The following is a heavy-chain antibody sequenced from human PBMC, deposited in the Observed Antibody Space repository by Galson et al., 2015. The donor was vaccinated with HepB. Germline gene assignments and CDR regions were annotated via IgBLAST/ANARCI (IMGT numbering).Heavy chain of an antibody. CDR1: GFTFSSSA. J-gene: IGHJ4*02. Sequence: SLRLSCAASGFTFSSSAMNWVRQAPGKGLEWVSGISASTGSTYYADIVKGRFTISRDNSKNTLYLQMKSLRTEDTAIYYCTKDLMVRSDYWGQGTLVTVSS. CDR3: TKDLMVRSDY. D-gene: IGHD4-23*01. V-gene: IGHV3-23*01. CDR2: ISASTGST.